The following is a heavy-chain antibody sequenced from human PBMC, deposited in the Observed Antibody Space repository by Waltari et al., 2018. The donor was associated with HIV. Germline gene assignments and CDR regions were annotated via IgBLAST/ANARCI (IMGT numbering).Heavy chain of an antibody. D-gene: IGHD3-22*01. CDR2: IKSGAEGGTT. J-gene: IGHJ4*02. CDR1: GIHFRNHW. V-gene: IGHV3-15*01. Sequence: EVQLVESGGGLVKPGGSLRLPCAALGIHFRNHWMTWVRQAPGKGLEWVGRIKSGAEGGTTDYAAAVKGRFTISRDYSKHTLYLQMDSLKTEDTAVYYCTTLWYSYDSTDYWGQGTLVTVSS. CDR3: TTLWYSYDSTDY.